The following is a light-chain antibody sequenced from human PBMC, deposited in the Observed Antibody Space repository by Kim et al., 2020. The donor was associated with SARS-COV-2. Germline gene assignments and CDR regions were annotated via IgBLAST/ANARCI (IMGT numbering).Light chain of an antibody. CDR3: QQYNNWIRT. J-gene: IGKJ1*01. CDR1: KSVSSN. CDR2: GAS. V-gene: IGKV3-15*01. Sequence: VSPGERATLSCRASKSVSSNLAWYQQKPGQAPRLLIYGASTRATGIPARFSGSGSGTEFTLTISSLQSEDFAVYYCQQYNNWIRTFGQGTKVDIK.